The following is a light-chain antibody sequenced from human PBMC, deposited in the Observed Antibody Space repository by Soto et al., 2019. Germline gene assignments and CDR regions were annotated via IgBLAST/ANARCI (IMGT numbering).Light chain of an antibody. CDR1: QSISNW. J-gene: IGKJ1*01. CDR3: KQSWT. Sequence: DIQMTQSPSTLSASVGDRVTITCRASQSISNWLAWYQQKPGKAPKLLIYKASSLESGVPSRVSGSGSGTEFTLTSSSLQSDDFANYDCKQSWTFGQGTKVEIK. CDR2: KAS. V-gene: IGKV1-5*03.